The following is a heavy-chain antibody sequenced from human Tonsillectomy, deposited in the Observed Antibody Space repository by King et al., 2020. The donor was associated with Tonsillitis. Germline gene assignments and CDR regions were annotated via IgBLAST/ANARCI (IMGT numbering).Heavy chain of an antibody. V-gene: IGHV3-33*08. D-gene: IGHD5-12*01. Sequence: QLVQSGGGVVQPGRSLRLSCASSGFTFSSYAMHWFRQSPGTGLEWLAVIWVDGGNKYYADSVKGRFTISKGNSTNTLYLQMNSRRAEDTSVYYFARGGVGYTGYDDAFDVWGQGTMVTVSS. J-gene: IGHJ3*01. CDR1: GFTFSSYA. CDR2: IWVDGGNK. CDR3: ARGGVGYTGYDDAFDV.